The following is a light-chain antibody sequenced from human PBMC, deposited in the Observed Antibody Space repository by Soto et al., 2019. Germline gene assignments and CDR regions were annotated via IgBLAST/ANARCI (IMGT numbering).Light chain of an antibody. CDR3: QKCNSAPFT. CDR1: QGIYNY. CDR2: AAS. Sequence: DTQMTQSPSSLSASVGDRVTITSRASQGIYNYLAWYQQKPGKVPKILIYAASSLVSGVPSRFSGSGSGTDFTLTISSLQPEDVATYYCQKCNSAPFTFGPGTKVDIK. J-gene: IGKJ3*01. V-gene: IGKV1-27*01.